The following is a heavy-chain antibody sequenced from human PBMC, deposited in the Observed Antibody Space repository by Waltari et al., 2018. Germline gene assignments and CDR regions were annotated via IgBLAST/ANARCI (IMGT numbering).Heavy chain of an antibody. J-gene: IGHJ4*02. CDR1: GGTFSSYA. CDR3: ARGDGYSSSWYFYYFDY. Sequence: QVQLVQSGAEVKKPGSSVTVSCKASGGTFSSYAISWVRQAPGQGLEWMGGIIPIFGTANYAQKFQGRVTITADESTSTAYMELSSLRSEDTAVYYCARGDGYSSSWYFYYFDYWGQGTLVTVSS. D-gene: IGHD6-13*01. V-gene: IGHV1-69*01. CDR2: IIPIFGTA.